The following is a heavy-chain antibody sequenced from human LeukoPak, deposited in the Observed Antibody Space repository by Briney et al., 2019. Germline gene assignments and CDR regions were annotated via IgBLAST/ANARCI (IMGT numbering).Heavy chain of an antibody. CDR3: ARASGYYYVTLVLDY. J-gene: IGHJ4*02. D-gene: IGHD3-22*01. V-gene: IGHV3-48*03. CDR2: ISSSGSTI. Sequence: PGGSLRLSCAASGFTFSSYEMNWVRQAPGKGLEWVSYISSSGSTIYYADSVKGRFTISRDNSKNTLYLQMNSLRAEDTAVYYCARASGYYYVTLVLDYWGQGTLVTVSS. CDR1: GFTFSSYE.